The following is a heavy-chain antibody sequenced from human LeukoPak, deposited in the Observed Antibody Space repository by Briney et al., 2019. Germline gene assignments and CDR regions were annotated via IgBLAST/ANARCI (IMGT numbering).Heavy chain of an antibody. CDR1: GGSLNDHY. J-gene: IGHJ6*03. CDR2: INHFGTT. Sequence: SETLSLTCAVFGGSLNDHYWIWIRQPPGQGLEWIGEINHFGTTKYNSSLKSRVTISIDASKKQFSLKLNSVTAADTALYYCARGFNCMDVWGKGTTVTV. V-gene: IGHV4-34*01. CDR3: ARGFNCMDV.